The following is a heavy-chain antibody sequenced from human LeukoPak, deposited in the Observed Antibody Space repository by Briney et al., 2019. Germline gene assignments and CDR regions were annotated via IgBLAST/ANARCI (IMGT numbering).Heavy chain of an antibody. V-gene: IGHV3-23*01. CDR2: ISGSGGST. Sequence: GGSLRLSCAASGFTFSSYAMSWVRQAPGKGLEWVSAISGSGGSTYYADSVKGRFTISRDNSKNALFLQMNSLRAEDTAVYYCARVGDHFDYWGQGPLVTVSS. CDR1: GFTFSSYA. CDR3: ARVGDHFDY. J-gene: IGHJ4*02. D-gene: IGHD2-21*02.